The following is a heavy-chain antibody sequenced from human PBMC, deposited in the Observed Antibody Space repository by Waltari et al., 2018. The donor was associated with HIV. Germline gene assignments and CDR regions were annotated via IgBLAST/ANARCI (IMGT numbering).Heavy chain of an antibody. V-gene: IGHV3-23*01. Sequence: GFSFSSYAMSWVRQAPGKGLEWVSTISGSGGNTYYADSVKGRFTISRDNSKNTLYLQMNSLRAEDTAVYYCAKGRSGIAEAGLNYWGQGNLVTVSS. D-gene: IGHD6-19*01. CDR2: ISGSGGNT. CDR3: AKGRSGIAEAGLNY. CDR1: GFSFSSYA. J-gene: IGHJ4*02.